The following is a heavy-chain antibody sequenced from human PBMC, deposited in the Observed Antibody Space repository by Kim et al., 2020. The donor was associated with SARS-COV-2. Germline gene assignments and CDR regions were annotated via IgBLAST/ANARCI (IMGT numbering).Heavy chain of an antibody. CDR2: ISGDGSDN. V-gene: IGHV3-30*18. D-gene: IGHD1-26*01. Sequence: GGSLRLSCEASGFTFSSFGMHWVRQAPGKGLEWLAIISGDGSDNNYSDSVKGRFTISRDNSKNTVYLLMNNLRAEDTAAYFCVKAPTIMGYYMDVWGRGTTVIVSS. J-gene: IGHJ6*03. CDR1: GFTFSSFG. CDR3: VKAPTIMGYYMDV.